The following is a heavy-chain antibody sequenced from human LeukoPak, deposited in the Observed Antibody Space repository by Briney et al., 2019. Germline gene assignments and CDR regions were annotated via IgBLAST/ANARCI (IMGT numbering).Heavy chain of an antibody. CDR2: ISGSGGST. CDR3: AKDIVVVVAATIGMDV. J-gene: IGHJ6*04. V-gene: IGHV3-23*01. Sequence: GGSLRLSCAPSGFTFSSYAMSWVRQAPGKGLEWVSAISGSGGSTYYADSVKGRFTISRDNSKNTLYLQMNSLRAEDTAVYYCAKDIVVVVAATIGMDVWGKGTTVTVSS. CDR1: GFTFSSYA. D-gene: IGHD2-15*01.